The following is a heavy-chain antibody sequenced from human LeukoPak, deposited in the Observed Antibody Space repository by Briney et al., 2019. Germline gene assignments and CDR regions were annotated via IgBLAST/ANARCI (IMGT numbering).Heavy chain of an antibody. D-gene: IGHD6-6*01. CDR1: GFTFSSFT. CDR3: ARGPGAYSSSPIDY. V-gene: IGHV3-21*01. J-gene: IGHJ4*02. Sequence: GGSLRLSCAASGFTFSSFTMNWVRQAPGKGLEWVSSISSSSYIYSADSVKGRFTISRDNARNSLYLRMNSLRAEDTAVYYCARGPGAYSSSPIDYWGQGTLVTVSS. CDR2: ISSSSYI.